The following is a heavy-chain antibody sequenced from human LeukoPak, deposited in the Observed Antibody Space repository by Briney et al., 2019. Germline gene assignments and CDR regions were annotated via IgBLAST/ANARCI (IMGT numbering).Heavy chain of an antibody. V-gene: IGHV1-69*13. CDR3: ARGWDYDSGGRPTAYVY. CDR2: IIPIFGTA. CDR1: GGTFSNYA. D-gene: IGHD3-22*01. Sequence: SVNVSFKASGGTFSNYANNWVRQAPGQGLDWMEGIIPIFGTANYSQKFQGRVTITADESTSTVYMELNSLKSEDTAVYYCARGWDYDSGGRPTAYVYWGQGTLVTVSS. J-gene: IGHJ4*02.